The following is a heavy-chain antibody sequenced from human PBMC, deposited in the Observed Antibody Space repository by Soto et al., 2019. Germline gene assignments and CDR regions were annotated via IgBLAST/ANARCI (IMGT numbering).Heavy chain of an antibody. J-gene: IGHJ4*02. CDR1: GGSVNSGYYY. V-gene: IGHV4-61*01. Sequence: SETLSLTCTVSGGSVNSGYYYWSWIRQPPGKGLEWIGYIYYSGSSNYTPSLKSRVTISIDTSKKQFSLKLSSVTAADTAVYYCASSRQRDYDFWSGYYSLDYWGQGTLVTVSS. CDR2: IYYSGSS. CDR3: ASSRQRDYDFWSGYYSLDY. D-gene: IGHD3-3*01.